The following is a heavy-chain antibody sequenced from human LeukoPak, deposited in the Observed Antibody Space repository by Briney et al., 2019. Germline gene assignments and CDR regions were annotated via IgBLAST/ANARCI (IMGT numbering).Heavy chain of an antibody. V-gene: IGHV3-23*01. CDR3: AEGPRYYYDSSEGYYFDH. Sequence: GGSLRLSCAASGFTLSSYAMSWVRQAPGKGLEWVSAISGSGGSTYYADSVKGRFTISRDNSKNTLYLQMNSLRAEDTAVYYCAEGPRYYYDSSEGYYFDHWGQGTLVTVSS. CDR2: ISGSGGST. CDR1: GFTLSSYA. D-gene: IGHD3-22*01. J-gene: IGHJ4*02.